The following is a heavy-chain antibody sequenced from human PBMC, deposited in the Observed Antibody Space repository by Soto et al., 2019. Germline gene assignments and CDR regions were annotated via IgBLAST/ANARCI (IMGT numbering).Heavy chain of an antibody. CDR2: TYYRTRWYY. D-gene: IGHD1-7*01. Sequence: PSQTLSLTCVISGDSVSSNSAAWNWIRQSPSRGLEWLGRTYYRTRWYYDYAVSVRSRITVNPDTSKNQFSLQLTSVTPEDTAVYYCAGTTSNYWYYMDVWGKGTTLNVSS. J-gene: IGHJ6*03. V-gene: IGHV6-1*01. CDR3: AGTTSNYWYYMDV. CDR1: GDSVSSNSAA.